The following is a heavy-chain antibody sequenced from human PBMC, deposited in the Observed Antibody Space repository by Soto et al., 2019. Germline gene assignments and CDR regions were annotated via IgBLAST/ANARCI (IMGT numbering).Heavy chain of an antibody. CDR1: GFTFSSYS. V-gene: IGHV3-48*02. CDR3: ARILGRRSWYFDL. D-gene: IGHD7-27*01. Sequence: GGSLRLSCAASGFTFSSYSMNWFRQAPWKGLEWVSYISSSSSTIYYADSVKGRFTISRDNAKNSLYLQMNSLRDEDTAVHYCARILGRRSWYFDLWGRGTLVTVSS. J-gene: IGHJ2*01. CDR2: ISSSSSTI.